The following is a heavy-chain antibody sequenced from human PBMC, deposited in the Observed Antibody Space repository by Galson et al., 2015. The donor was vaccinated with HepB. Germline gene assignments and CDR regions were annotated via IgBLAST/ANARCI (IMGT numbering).Heavy chain of an antibody. CDR1: GGTFSSYA. CDR2: IIPIFGTA. Sequence: SVKVSCKASGGTFSSYAISWVRQAPGQGLEWMGGIIPIFGTANYAQKFQGRVTITADESTSTAYMELSSLRSEDTAVYYCARDNYGGNSDYYGMDVWGQGTTVTVSS. J-gene: IGHJ6*02. CDR3: ARDNYGGNSDYYGMDV. V-gene: IGHV1-69*13. D-gene: IGHD4-23*01.